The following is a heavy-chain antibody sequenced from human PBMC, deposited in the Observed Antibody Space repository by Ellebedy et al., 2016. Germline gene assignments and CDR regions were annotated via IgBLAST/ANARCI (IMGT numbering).Heavy chain of an antibody. Sequence: ASVKVSCKASGYTFTCYGISWVRQAPGQGLEWMGWMNPNSGNTGYAQKLQGRVTMTTDTSTSTAYMELRSLRSDDTAVYYCAREVKGSSWYPYYYYYMDVWGKGTTVTVSS. CDR3: AREVKGSSWYPYYYYYMDV. J-gene: IGHJ6*03. CDR1: GYTFTCYG. D-gene: IGHD6-13*01. CDR2: MNPNSGNT. V-gene: IGHV1-18*01.